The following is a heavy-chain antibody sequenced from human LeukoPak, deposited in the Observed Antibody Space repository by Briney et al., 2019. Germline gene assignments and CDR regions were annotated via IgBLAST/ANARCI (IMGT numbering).Heavy chain of an antibody. CDR1: GYSISSGYY. D-gene: IGHD3-22*01. V-gene: IGHV4-38-2*02. CDR2: IYHSGST. J-gene: IGHJ4*02. CDR3: ARVTGYMIEDYFDS. Sequence: SETLSLTCTVSGYSISSGYYWGWIRQPPGKGLEWIGSIYHSGSTYYNPSLKSRVTISVDTSKNQFSLKLRSVTAADTAVYYCARVTGYMIEDYFDSWGQGTLVTVSS.